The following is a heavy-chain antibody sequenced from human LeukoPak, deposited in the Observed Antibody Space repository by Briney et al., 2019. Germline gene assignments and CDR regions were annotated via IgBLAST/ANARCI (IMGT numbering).Heavy chain of an antibody. D-gene: IGHD3-22*01. J-gene: IGHJ3*02. CDR3: ARNYDSSGYYYNSNAFDI. V-gene: IGHV5-51*01. CDR1: GYSFTSYW. CDR2: IYPGDSDT. Sequence: GESLKISCQGSGYSFTSYWIGWVRQMPVKGLEWMGIIYPGDSDTRYSPSFQGQVTISADKSISTAYLQWSSLKASDTAMYYCARNYDSSGYYYNSNAFDIWGQGTMVTVSS.